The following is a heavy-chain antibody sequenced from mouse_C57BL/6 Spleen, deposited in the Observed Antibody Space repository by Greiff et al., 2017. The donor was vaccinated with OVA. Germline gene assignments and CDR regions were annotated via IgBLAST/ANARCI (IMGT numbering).Heavy chain of an antibody. CDR2: ISYDGST. Sequence: EVKLQESGPGLVKPSQSLSLTCSVSGYSFTSGYYWNWIRQFPGNNLEWMGYISYDGSTNYNPSLKNRISITRDTSTNQCVLKVNSVTTEDTATEYYAREQGSSPFADWGQGTLVTVSA. V-gene: IGHV3-6*01. CDR1: GYSFTSGYY. CDR3: AREQGSSPFAD. J-gene: IGHJ3*01. D-gene: IGHD1-1*01.